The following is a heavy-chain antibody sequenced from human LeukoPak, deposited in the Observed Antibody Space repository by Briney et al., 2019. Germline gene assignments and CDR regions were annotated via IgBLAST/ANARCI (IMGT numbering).Heavy chain of an antibody. CDR2: IYYSGST. Sequence: SETLSLTCTVSGGSISSYYWSWIRQPPGKGLEWIGYIYYSGSTNYNPSLKSRVTISVDTSKNQFSLKLSSVTAADTAVYYCARDRGRKTTVVTTYYGMDVWGQGTTVTVSS. CDR1: GGSISSYY. CDR3: ARDRGRKTTVVTTYYGMDV. J-gene: IGHJ6*02. V-gene: IGHV4-59*12. D-gene: IGHD4-17*01.